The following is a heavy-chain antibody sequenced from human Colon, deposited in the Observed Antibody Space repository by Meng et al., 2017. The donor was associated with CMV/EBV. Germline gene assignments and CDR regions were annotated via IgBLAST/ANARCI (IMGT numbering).Heavy chain of an antibody. CDR3: ARVYEYSSSWGSDY. D-gene: IGHD6-6*01. CDR1: GYVFDLYG. CDR2: ISADNRYT. Sequence: QVLLVQTGAEVKKPGASVKVSRKTSGYVFDLYGISWVRQAPGQGLEWMGWISADNRYTSYAQKLEGRVTMTRDTSTSTAYMELRSLRSDDTAVYYCARVYEYSSSWGSDYWGQGTLVTVSS. J-gene: IGHJ4*02. V-gene: IGHV1-18*01.